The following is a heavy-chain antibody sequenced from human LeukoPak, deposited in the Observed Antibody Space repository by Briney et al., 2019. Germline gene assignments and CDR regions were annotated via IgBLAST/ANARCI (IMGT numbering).Heavy chain of an antibody. V-gene: IGHV1-69*04. J-gene: IGHJ4*02. CDR1: GGTFSSYA. CDR2: IIPILGIA. Sequence: RASVKVSCKASGGTFSSYAISWVRQAPGQGLEWMGRIIPILGIANYAQKFQGRVTITADKSTSTAYMELSSLRSEDTAVYYCARGISVVEKHGFDYWGQGTLVTVSS. D-gene: IGHD2-21*01. CDR3: ARGISVVEKHGFDY.